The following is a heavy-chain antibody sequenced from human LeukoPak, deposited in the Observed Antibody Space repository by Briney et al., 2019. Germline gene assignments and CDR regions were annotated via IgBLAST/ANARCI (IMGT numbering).Heavy chain of an antibody. CDR2: IYTSGST. Sequence: SETLSLTRTVSGGSISSGSYYWSWIRQPAGKGLEWIGRIYTSGSTNYNPSLKSRVTISVDTSKNQFSLKLSSVTAADTAVYYCARAVAGSWGFDYWGQGTLVTVSS. CDR3: ARAVAGSWGFDY. J-gene: IGHJ4*02. D-gene: IGHD6-19*01. V-gene: IGHV4-61*02. CDR1: GGSISSGSYY.